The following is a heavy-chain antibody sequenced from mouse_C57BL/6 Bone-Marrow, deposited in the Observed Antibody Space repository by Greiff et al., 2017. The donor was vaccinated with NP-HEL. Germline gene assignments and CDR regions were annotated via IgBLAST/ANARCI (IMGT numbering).Heavy chain of an antibody. Sequence: EVQLVESGPGLVKPSQSLSLTCSVTGYSITSGYYWNWIRQFPGNKLEWMGYISYDGSNNYNPSLKNRISITRDTSKNQFFLKLNSVTTEDTATYYCARGVRPWFAYWGQGTLVTVSA. D-gene: IGHD2-14*01. V-gene: IGHV3-6*01. J-gene: IGHJ3*01. CDR3: ARGVRPWFAY. CDR2: ISYDGSN. CDR1: GYSITSGYY.